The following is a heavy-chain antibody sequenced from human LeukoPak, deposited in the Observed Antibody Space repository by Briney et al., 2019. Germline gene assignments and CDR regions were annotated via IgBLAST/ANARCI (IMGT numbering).Heavy chain of an antibody. Sequence: GGSLRLSCAASGFTFDDYGMSWVRQAPGKGLEWVSDINWNGGSTAYADSVKGRFTISRDNAKNSLYLQMNSLRAEDTALYYCAKDLYSSSQGSPWFDPWGQGTLVTVSS. V-gene: IGHV3-20*04. J-gene: IGHJ5*02. CDR2: INWNGGST. D-gene: IGHD6-6*01. CDR3: AKDLYSSSQGSPWFDP. CDR1: GFTFDDYG.